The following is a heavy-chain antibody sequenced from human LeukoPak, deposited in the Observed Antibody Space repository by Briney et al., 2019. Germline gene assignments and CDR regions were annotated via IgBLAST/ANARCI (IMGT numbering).Heavy chain of an antibody. Sequence: GGSLRLSCEAYGFTFSLNWMSWVGQAPGKGLEGVANIIQDGSDKYYVDSGRVRFTISRDNATNSLYLQMNSLRVEDTAVYYCARDFSATSGCFDYWGKGTLVTVSS. V-gene: IGHV3-7*01. J-gene: IGHJ4*02. D-gene: IGHD2-15*01. CDR1: GFTFSLNW. CDR3: ARDFSATSGCFDY. CDR2: IIQDGSDK.